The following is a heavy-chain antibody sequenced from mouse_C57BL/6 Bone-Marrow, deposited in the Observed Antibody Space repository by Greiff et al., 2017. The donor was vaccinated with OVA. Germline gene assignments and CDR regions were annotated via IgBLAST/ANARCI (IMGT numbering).Heavy chain of an antibody. Sequence: EVQGVESGGGLVKPGGSLKLSCAASGFTFSSYAMSWVRQTPEKRLEWVATISDGSSYTYYPDNVKGRFTISRDNAKNNLYLQMSHLKSEDTAMYYCARDDDYDDGFDYWGQGTTLTVSS. V-gene: IGHV5-4*01. CDR1: GFTFSSYA. J-gene: IGHJ2*01. D-gene: IGHD2-4*01. CDR3: ARDDDYDDGFDY. CDR2: ISDGSSYT.